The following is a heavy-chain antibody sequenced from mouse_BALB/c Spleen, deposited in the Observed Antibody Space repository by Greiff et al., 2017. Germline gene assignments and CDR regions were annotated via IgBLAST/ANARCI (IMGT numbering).Heavy chain of an antibody. CDR1: GFTFSSYT. J-gene: IGHJ3*01. CDR3: ANSYYGSAWFAY. CDR2: ISSGGSYT. D-gene: IGHD2-10*01. V-gene: IGHV5-6-4*01. Sequence: EVKLVESGGGLVKPGGSLKLSCAASGFTFSSYTMSWVRQTPEKRLEWVATISSGGSYTYYPDSVKGRFTISRDNAKNTLYLQMSSLKSEDTAMYYCANSYYGSAWFAYWGQGTLVTVSA.